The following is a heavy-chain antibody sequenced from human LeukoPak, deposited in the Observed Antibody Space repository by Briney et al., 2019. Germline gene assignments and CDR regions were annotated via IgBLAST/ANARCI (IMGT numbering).Heavy chain of an antibody. V-gene: IGHV3-74*01. CDR3: AAPYGGNWYFDL. D-gene: IGHD4-23*01. CDR1: GFTFSSYW. Sequence: GGSLRLSCAASGFTFSSYWMHWVRRAPGKGLVWVSRINSDGSSTSYADSVKGRFTISRDNAKNTLYLQMNSLRAEDTAVYYCAAPYGGNWYFDLWGRGTLVTVSS. J-gene: IGHJ2*01. CDR2: INSDGSST.